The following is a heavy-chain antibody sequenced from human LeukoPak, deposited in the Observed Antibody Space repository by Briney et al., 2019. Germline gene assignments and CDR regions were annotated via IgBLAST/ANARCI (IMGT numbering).Heavy chain of an antibody. Sequence: GGSLRLSCAASGCTFSNYVMSWVRQAPGKGLEWVSLITGGGGSTYYADSVKGRFTISRDNSKNTLYLQMNSLRAEDTAVYYCHKVDRDTAMVTVFEYWGQGTLVTVSS. CDR2: ITGGGGST. CDR1: GCTFSNYV. J-gene: IGHJ4*02. V-gene: IGHV3-23*01. CDR3: HKVDRDTAMVTVFEY. D-gene: IGHD5-18*01.